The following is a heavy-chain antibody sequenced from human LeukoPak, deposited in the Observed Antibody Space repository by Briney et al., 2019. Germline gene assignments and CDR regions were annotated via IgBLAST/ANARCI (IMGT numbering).Heavy chain of an antibody. V-gene: IGHV3-74*01. J-gene: IGHJ3*02. Sequence: GGSLRLSCAVSGFTFSSYWMHWVRQAPGRGLVWVSRVNSDGYSTNYADSVKGRFTISRDNAKNSLYLQMNSLRAEDTAVYYCAGETLGYCSSTSCYGEDAFDIWGQGTMVTVSS. CDR1: GFTFSSYW. CDR3: AGETLGYCSSTSCYGEDAFDI. D-gene: IGHD2-2*01. CDR2: VNSDGYST.